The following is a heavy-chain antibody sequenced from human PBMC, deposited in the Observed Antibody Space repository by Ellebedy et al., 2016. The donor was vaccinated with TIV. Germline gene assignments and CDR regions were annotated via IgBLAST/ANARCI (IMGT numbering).Heavy chain of an antibody. CDR1: GFSFRNYW. CDR2: INQDGSQK. V-gene: IGHV3-7*01. CDR3: ASDVSYGDYRSPTHAFSF. D-gene: IGHD4-17*01. J-gene: IGHJ3*01. Sequence: GESLKISCEASGFSFRNYWMSWVRQAPGKGLEWVANINQDGSQKYYVDSVKGRFTISRENAKNSLYLEMNSLRAEDTAVDYCASDVSYGDYRSPTHAFSFWGQGTKVTVSS.